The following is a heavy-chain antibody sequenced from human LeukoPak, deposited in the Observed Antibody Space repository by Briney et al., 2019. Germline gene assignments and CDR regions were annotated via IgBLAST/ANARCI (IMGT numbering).Heavy chain of an antibody. CDR2: ISSSSSYI. D-gene: IGHD1-26*01. V-gene: IGHV3-21*01. CDR1: GFTFSSYS. J-gene: IGHJ4*02. Sequence: PGGSLRLSCAASGFTFSSYSMNWVRQAPGKGLEWVSSISSSSSYIYYADSVKGRFTISRDNAKNSLYLQMNSLRAEDTAVYYCARNRGAEATSDFDSWGQGTLVIVSS. CDR3: ARNRGAEATSDFDS.